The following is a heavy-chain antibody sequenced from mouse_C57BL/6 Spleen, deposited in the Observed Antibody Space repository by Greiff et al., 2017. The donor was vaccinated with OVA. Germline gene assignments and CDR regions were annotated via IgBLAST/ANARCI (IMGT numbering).Heavy chain of an antibody. J-gene: IGHJ2*01. D-gene: IGHD1-1*01. Sequence: DVMLVESGGGLVQPGGSMKLSCVASGFTFSNYWMNWVRQSPEKGLEWVAQIRLKSDNYATHYAESVKGRFTISRDDSKSSVYLQMNNLRAEDTGIYYCTTSSPPQLRYFDYWGQGTTRTVSS. V-gene: IGHV6-3*01. CDR3: TTSSPPQLRYFDY. CDR1: GFTFSNYW. CDR2: IRLKSDNYAT.